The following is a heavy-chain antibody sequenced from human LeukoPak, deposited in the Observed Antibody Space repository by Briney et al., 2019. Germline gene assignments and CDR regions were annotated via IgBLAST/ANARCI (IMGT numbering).Heavy chain of an antibody. CDR2: IYYSGST. V-gene: IGHV4-59*01. CDR1: GGPISSYY. D-gene: IGHD3-10*01. J-gene: IGHJ5*02. CDR3: ARGGYYGAGNDFRFDP. Sequence: SETLSLTCTVSGGPISSYYWSWIRQPPGKGLEWIGYIYYSGSTNYKPSLKSRVTISVDTSKNQFSLKLTSVTAADTAVYYCARGGYYGAGNDFRFDPWGQGTLVTVSS.